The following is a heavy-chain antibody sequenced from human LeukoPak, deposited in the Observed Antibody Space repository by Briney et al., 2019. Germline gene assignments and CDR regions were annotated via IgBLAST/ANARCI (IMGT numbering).Heavy chain of an antibody. J-gene: IGHJ4*02. Sequence: ASVKVSCKASGYTFTGYYMHWVRQAPGQGLEWMGWISPNSGDTDIAQKFQGRVTMTRDTSIATSYMEVDSLTSDDTAVYYCARDQRSLFDVWGQGSLVIVSS. V-gene: IGHV1-2*02. CDR1: GYTFTGYY. CDR2: ISPNSGDT. CDR3: ARDQRSLFDV. D-gene: IGHD3-10*01.